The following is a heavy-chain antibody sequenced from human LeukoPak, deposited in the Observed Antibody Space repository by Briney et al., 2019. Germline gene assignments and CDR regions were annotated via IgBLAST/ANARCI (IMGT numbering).Heavy chain of an antibody. V-gene: IGHV3-74*01. J-gene: IGHJ2*01. CDR3: ARVRFGDYEPEGYFDL. CDR2: IHSDGSST. D-gene: IGHD4-17*01. Sequence: GGSPRLSCVASGFTFNSYWMHWVRQVPGKGPMWVPRIHSDGSSTSYADSVRGRFTISRDNAKNTLYLQMDSLRDEDTAVYYCARVRFGDYEPEGYFDLWGRGTLVIVSS. CDR1: GFTFNSYW.